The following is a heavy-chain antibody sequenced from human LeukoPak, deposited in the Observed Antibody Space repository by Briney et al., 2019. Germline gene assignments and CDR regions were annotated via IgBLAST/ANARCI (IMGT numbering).Heavy chain of an antibody. CDR3: ARQRGATVTTYQVY. CDR1: GSTVSSDF. V-gene: IGHV3-66*04. J-gene: IGHJ4*02. Sequence: PGGSLRLSCAASGSTVSSDFMISVRQAPGSWLEWVSILYSGGNTYYAGSVKGRFTISRGTSKNTLYLQMNSLRAEDTAVYYCARQRGATVTTYQVYWGQGTLVTVSS. D-gene: IGHD4-17*01. CDR2: LYSGGNT.